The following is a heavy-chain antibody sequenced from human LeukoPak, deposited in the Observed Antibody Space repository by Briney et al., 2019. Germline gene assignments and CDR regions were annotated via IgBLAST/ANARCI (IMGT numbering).Heavy chain of an antibody. CDR1: GGTFSSYA. CDR2: IITILSIA. Sequence: SVKVSCKASGGTFSSYAISWVRQAPGQGLEWMGRIITILSIANYAQKFQGRVTITADKSTSTAYMELSSLRSEDTAVYYCARSYYDSSGYYTPLGYWGQGTLVTVSS. J-gene: IGHJ4*02. CDR3: ARSYYDSSGYYTPLGY. V-gene: IGHV1-69*04. D-gene: IGHD3-22*01.